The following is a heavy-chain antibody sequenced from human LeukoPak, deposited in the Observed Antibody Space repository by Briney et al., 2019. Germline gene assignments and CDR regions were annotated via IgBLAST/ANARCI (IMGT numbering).Heavy chain of an antibody. D-gene: IGHD3-3*01. CDR3: AKDAVGPTIFGVVYYYGMDV. CDR1: GFTFSSYA. CDR2: ISGSGGST. Sequence: PGGSLRLSCAASGFTFSSYAMSRVRQAPGKGLEWVSAISGSGGSTYYADSVKGRFTISRDNSKNTLYLQMNSLRAEDTAVYYCAKDAVGPTIFGVVYYYGMDVWGQGTTVTVSS. J-gene: IGHJ6*02. V-gene: IGHV3-23*01.